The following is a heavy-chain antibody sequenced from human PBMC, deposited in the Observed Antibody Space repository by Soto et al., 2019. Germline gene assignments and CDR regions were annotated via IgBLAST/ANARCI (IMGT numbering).Heavy chain of an antibody. Sequence: QPGGSLRLSCAASGFTFSSYGMHWVRQAPGKGLEWVAVISYDGSNKYYADSVKGRFTISRDNSKNTLYLQMNSLRAEDTAVYYCARDFSHTAMVKYYFDYWGQGTLVNVSS. CDR1: GFTFSSYG. CDR3: ARDFSHTAMVKYYFDY. CDR2: ISYDGSNK. V-gene: IGHV3-30*03. J-gene: IGHJ4*02. D-gene: IGHD5-18*01.